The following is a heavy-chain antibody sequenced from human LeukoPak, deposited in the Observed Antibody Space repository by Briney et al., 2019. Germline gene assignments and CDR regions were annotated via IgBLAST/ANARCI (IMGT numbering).Heavy chain of an antibody. CDR1: GGSISSYY. J-gene: IGHJ3*02. CDR2: IYYSGST. D-gene: IGHD2-21*02. Sequence: SETLSLTCTVSGGSISSYYWSWIRQPPGKGLEWIGYIYYSGSTNYNPSLKSRVTISVGTSKNQFSLKLSSVTAADTAVYYCARAYCGGDCYIDAFDIWGQGTMVTVSS. CDR3: ARAYCGGDCYIDAFDI. V-gene: IGHV4-59*01.